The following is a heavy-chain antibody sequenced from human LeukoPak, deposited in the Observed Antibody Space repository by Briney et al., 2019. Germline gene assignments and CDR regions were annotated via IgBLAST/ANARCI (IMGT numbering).Heavy chain of an antibody. CDR2: ISSSSNYI. V-gene: IGHV3-21*06. CDR1: GFRFSAYS. CDR3: ARGLPDSSGYYYGGDYFDF. Sequence: GGSLRLSCAGSGFRFSAYSMHWVRQAPGKGLKWVSSISSSSNYIHYADSLKGRFTISRDDAANSLYLQMNSPRAEDTALYYCARGLPDSSGYYYGGDYFDFWGQGILVTVSS. D-gene: IGHD3-22*01. J-gene: IGHJ4*02.